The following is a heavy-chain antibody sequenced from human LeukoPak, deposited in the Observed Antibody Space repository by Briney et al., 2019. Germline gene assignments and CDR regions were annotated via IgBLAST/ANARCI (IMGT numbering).Heavy chain of an antibody. CDR2: IDHRGDT. CDR1: GGSFSLYY. D-gene: IGHD1-1*01. CDR3: ARGPTISETGYYDF. J-gene: IGHJ4*03. V-gene: IGHV4-34*01. Sequence: SETLSLTCAVYGGSFSLYYWSWIRQSPGKGLEWIAEIDHRGDTNYNPSVKSRATISVDTSKNQFSLKVRSLTAADTAVYYCARGPTISETGYYDFWGQGTLVTVSS.